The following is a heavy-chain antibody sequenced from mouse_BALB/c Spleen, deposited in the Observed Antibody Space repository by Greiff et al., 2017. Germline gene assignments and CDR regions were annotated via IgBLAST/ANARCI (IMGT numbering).Heavy chain of an antibody. CDR1: GFTFSSYT. J-gene: IGHJ2*01. CDR3: TRYYYGSSYDY. V-gene: IGHV5-6-4*01. Sequence: EVHLVESGGGLVKPGGSLKLSCAASGFTFSSYTMSWVRQTPEKRLEWVATISSGGSYTYYPDSVKGRFTIYRDNAKNTLYLQMSSLKSEDTAMYYCTRYYYGSSYDYWGQGTTLTVSS. CDR2: ISSGGSYT. D-gene: IGHD1-1*01.